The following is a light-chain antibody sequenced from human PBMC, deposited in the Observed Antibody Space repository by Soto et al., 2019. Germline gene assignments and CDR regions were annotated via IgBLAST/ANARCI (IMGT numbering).Light chain of an antibody. CDR3: CSYAGSNNFVV. V-gene: IGLV2-8*01. J-gene: IGLJ2*01. CDR1: SSDVGGYKY. Sequence: QSALTQPASVSGSLGQSITISCTGTSSDVGGYKYVSWYQQHPGKAPKLMIYEVSKRPSGVPDRFSGSKSGNTASLTVSGLQAEDEAEYYCCSYAGSNNFVVFGGGTKLTVL. CDR2: EVS.